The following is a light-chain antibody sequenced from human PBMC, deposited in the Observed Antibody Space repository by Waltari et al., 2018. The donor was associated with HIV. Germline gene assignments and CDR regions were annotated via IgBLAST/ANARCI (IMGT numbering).Light chain of an antibody. CDR1: ALPKKY. CDR2: EDS. Sequence: SYELPQPPSVAVSPGQTARITCTGDALPKKYAYWYQQKSGQAPVLVIYEDSKRPSGFPERFSGSSSGTTATLTISGAQVEDEADYYCYSTDNSGHHRVFGTGTKLTVL. V-gene: IGLV3-10*01. CDR3: YSTDNSGHHRV. J-gene: IGLJ2*01.